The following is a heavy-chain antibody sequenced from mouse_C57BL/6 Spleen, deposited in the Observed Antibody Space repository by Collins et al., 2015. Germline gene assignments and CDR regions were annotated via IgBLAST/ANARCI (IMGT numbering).Heavy chain of an antibody. CDR1: GYSITSGYY. D-gene: IGHD3-3*01. CDR2: ISYDGSN. V-gene: IGHV3-6*01. Sequence: DVQLQESGPGLVKPSQSLSLTCSVTGYSITSGYYWNWIRQFPGNKLEWMGYISYDGSNNYNPSLKNRISITRDTSKNQFFLKLNSVTTEDTAAYYCAREETRGFAYWGQGTLVTVSA. CDR3: AREETRGFAY. J-gene: IGHJ3*01.